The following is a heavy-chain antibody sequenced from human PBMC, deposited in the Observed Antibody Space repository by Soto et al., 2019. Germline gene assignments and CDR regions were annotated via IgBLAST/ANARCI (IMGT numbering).Heavy chain of an antibody. CDR2: INPNSGGT. Sequence: ASVKVSCKASGYTFTGYYMHWVRQAPGQGLEWMGWINPNSGGTNYAQKFQGWVTMTRDTSISTAYMELSRLRSDDTAVYYCARYLGGYCRGGSCYSFDYWGQGTLVTVSS. J-gene: IGHJ4*02. CDR1: GYTFTGYY. D-gene: IGHD2-15*01. V-gene: IGHV1-2*04. CDR3: ARYLGGYCRGGSCYSFDY.